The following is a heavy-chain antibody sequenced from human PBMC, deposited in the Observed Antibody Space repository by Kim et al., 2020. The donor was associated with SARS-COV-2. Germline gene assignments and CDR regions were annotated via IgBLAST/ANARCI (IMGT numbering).Heavy chain of an antibody. CDR3: ARGTGSGSYFRYFDL. Sequence: QKFQGRVTITADESTSTAYMELSSLRSEDTAVYYCARGTGSGSYFRYFDLWGRGTLVTVSS. J-gene: IGHJ2*01. V-gene: IGHV1-69*01. D-gene: IGHD3-10*01.